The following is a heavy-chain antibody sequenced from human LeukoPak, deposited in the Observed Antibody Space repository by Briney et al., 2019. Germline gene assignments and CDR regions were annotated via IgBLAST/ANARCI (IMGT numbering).Heavy chain of an antibody. CDR1: DESFSGYY. CDR3: ASLRGGDYRFDY. Sequence: PSETLSLTCAVYDESFSGYYCSWIRQPPRKGLEWIGEINHSGSTYYNPSLKSRVTISVDRSKNQFSLKLSSVTAADTAVYYCASLRGGDYRFDYWGQGTLVTVSS. V-gene: IGHV4-34*01. CDR2: INHSGST. J-gene: IGHJ4*02. D-gene: IGHD4-17*01.